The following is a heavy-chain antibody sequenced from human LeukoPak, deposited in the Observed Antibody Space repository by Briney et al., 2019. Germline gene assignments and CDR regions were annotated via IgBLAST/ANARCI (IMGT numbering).Heavy chain of an antibody. V-gene: IGHV4-59*12. D-gene: IGHD1-1*01. CDR2: IYYSGST. CDR3: ARGTERASWFDP. Sequence: NPSETLSLTCSVSGGSISSYYWNWIRQPPGKGLEWIGYIYYSGSTNYNPSLKGRVTISVDTSKNQVSLKLSSVTAADTAVYYCARGTERASWFDPWGQGTLVTVSS. J-gene: IGHJ5*02. CDR1: GGSISSYY.